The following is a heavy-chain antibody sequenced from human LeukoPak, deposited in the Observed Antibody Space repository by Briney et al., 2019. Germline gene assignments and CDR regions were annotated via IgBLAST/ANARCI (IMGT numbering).Heavy chain of an antibody. D-gene: IGHD2-2*01. Sequence: ASVKVSCKASGGTFSSYATSWVRQAPGQGLEWMGGIIPIFGTANYAQKFQGRVTITADKSTSTAYMELSSLRSEDTAVYYCAREALGYCSSTSCSNYFDYWGQGTLVTVSS. CDR1: GGTFSSYA. CDR2: IIPIFGTA. J-gene: IGHJ4*02. CDR3: AREALGYCSSTSCSNYFDY. V-gene: IGHV1-69*06.